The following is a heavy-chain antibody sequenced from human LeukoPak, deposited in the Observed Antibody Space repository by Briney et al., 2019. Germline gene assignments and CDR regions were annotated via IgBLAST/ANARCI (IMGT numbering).Heavy chain of an antibody. Sequence: GGSLRLSCAASGFTFSNDGMHWVRQAPGRGLEWVALISYDGSDKHYADSVKGRFTVSRDNSKNTLYLQMNSLSRDDTAVYYCVGVGGYDSSGFLDYWGQGTLVTASS. J-gene: IGHJ4*02. D-gene: IGHD3-22*01. V-gene: IGHV3-30*03. CDR3: VGVGGYDSSGFLDY. CDR1: GFTFSNDG. CDR2: ISYDGSDK.